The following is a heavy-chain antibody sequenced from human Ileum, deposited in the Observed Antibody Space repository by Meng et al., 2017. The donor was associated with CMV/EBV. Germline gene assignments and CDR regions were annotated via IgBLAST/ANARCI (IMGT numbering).Heavy chain of an antibody. CDR1: GFVFSRFA. CDR3: AREYSYGPEPVDY. J-gene: IGHJ4*02. D-gene: IGHD5-18*01. CDR2: ASDSST. V-gene: IGHV3-23*01. Sequence: CAASGFVFSRFAMDWVRQAPGKGLEWVSGASDSSTYYADSVKGRFTISRDNSKSTLYLEMNSLRADDTAVYYCAREYSYGPEPVDYWGQGTLVTVSS.